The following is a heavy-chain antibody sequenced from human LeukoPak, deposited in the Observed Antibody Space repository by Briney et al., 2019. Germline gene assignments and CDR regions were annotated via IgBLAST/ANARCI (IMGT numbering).Heavy chain of an antibody. J-gene: IGHJ4*02. CDR3: AKDSYDILTGPSLDY. Sequence: GGSLRLSCTASGFTFSTYIMNWVRQAPGKGLEWVSAISGSGGSTYYADSVKGRFTISRDNSKNTLYLQMNSLRAEDTAVYYCAKDSYDILTGPSLDYWGQGTLVTVSS. CDR1: GFTFSTYI. D-gene: IGHD3-9*01. V-gene: IGHV3-23*01. CDR2: ISGSGGST.